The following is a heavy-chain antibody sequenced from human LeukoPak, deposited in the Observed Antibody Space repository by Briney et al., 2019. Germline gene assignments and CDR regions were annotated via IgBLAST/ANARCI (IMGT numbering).Heavy chain of an antibody. CDR3: ARDRLVVRGQGWYFDL. Sequence: QPGGSLRLSCAASGFTVSSNYMSWVRQAPGKGLEWVSVIYSGGSTYYADSVKGRFTISRHNSKNTLYLQMNSLRAEDTAVYYCARDRLVVRGQGWYFDLWGRGTLVTVSS. D-gene: IGHD3-10*01. CDR2: IYSGGST. J-gene: IGHJ2*01. V-gene: IGHV3-53*01. CDR1: GFTVSSNY.